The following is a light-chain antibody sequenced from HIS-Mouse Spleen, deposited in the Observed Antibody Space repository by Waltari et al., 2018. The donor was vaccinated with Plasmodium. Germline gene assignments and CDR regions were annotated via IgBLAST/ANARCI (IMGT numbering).Light chain of an antibody. CDR2: KDS. CDR1: VLAKKY. J-gene: IGLJ3*02. CDR3: YSAADNNRV. V-gene: IGLV3-27*01. Sequence: SYELTQPSSVSVSPGQTARITCSGDVLAKKYARWFQQKPGQAPVLVIYKDSERPSGIPEGCSGSSSGTTVTLTISGVQVEDEADYYCYSAADNNRVFGGGTKLTVL.